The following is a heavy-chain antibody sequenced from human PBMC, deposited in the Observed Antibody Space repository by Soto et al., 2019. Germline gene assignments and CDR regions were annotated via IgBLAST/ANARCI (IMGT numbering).Heavy chain of an antibody. V-gene: IGHV4-31*03. CDR2: IYYSGST. CDR1: GGSISSGGYY. Sequence: SETLSLTCTVSGGSISSGGYYWSWIRQHPGKGLEWIGYIYYSGSTYYNPSLKSRVTISVDTSKNQFSLKLSSVTAADTAVYYCARGTMYYDFWSGYDQKPIYGMDVWGQGTTVTVSS. D-gene: IGHD3-3*01. CDR3: ARGTMYYDFWSGYDQKPIYGMDV. J-gene: IGHJ6*02.